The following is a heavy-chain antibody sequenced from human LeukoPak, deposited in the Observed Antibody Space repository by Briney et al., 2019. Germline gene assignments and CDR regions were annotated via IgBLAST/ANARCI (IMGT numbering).Heavy chain of an antibody. CDR3: AKSPYGSGSYSFDY. CDR2: ISGSGGST. D-gene: IGHD3-10*01. V-gene: IGHV3-23*01. J-gene: IGHJ4*02. CDR1: GFTFSSYA. Sequence: GGSLRLSCAASGFTFSSYAVSWVRQAPGKGLEWVSAISGSGGSTYYADSVKGRFTISRDNSKNTLYLQMNSLRAEDTAVYYCAKSPYGSGSYSFDYWGQGTLVTVSS.